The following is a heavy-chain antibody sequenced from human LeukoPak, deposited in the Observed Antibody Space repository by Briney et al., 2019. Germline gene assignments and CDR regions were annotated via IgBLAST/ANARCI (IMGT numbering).Heavy chain of an antibody. CDR2: INHSGST. CDR1: GGSFSGYY. J-gene: IGHJ4*02. CDR3: ARGYSKFDY. D-gene: IGHD2-21*01. V-gene: IGHV4-34*01. Sequence: PSETLSLTCAVYGGSFSGYYWSWIRKPPGKGLEWIGEINHSGSTNYNPSLKSQVTISVDTSKNQFSLKLSSVTAADTAVYYCARGYSKFDYWGQGTLVTVSS.